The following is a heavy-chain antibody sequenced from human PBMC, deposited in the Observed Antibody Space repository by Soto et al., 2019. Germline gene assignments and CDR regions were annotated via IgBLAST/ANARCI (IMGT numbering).Heavy chain of an antibody. CDR3: ARDQTTVFYY. J-gene: IGHJ4*02. CDR1: GFTFSSYA. D-gene: IGHD4-4*01. CDR2: ISYDGSNK. Sequence: QVQLVESGGGVVQPGRSLRLSCAASGFTFSSYAMHWVRQAPGKGLEWVAVISYDGSNKYYADSVKGRFTISRDNSKNTLYLQMNSLRAEDTAVYYCARDQTTVFYYWGQGTPVTVSS. V-gene: IGHV3-30-3*01.